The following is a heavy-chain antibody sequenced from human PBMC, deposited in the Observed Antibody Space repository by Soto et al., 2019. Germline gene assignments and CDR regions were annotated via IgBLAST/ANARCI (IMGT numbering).Heavy chain of an antibody. V-gene: IGHV3-74*01. CDR1: GFTFSSYW. CDR2: INSDGSST. Sequence: GGSLRLSCAASGFTFSSYWMHWVRQAPGKGLVWVSRINSDGSSTSYADSVKGRFIISRDNAKNTLYLQMNSLRAEDTAVYYCARMRELNWFDPWGQGTLVTVSS. CDR3: ARMRELNWFDP. D-gene: IGHD1-26*01. J-gene: IGHJ5*02.